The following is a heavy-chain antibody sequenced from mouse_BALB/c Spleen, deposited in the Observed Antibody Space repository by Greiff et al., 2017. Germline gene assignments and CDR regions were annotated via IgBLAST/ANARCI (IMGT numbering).Heavy chain of an antibody. CDR3: TRDNYDYDENYYAMDY. Sequence: EVKLVESGGGLVKPGGSLKLSCAASGFTFSSYAMSWVRQSPEKRLEWVAEISSGGSYTYYPDSVKGRFTISRDNAKNTLYLQMSSLKSEDTAMYYCTRDNYDYDENYYAMDYWGQGTSVTVSS. CDR1: GFTFSSYA. J-gene: IGHJ4*01. V-gene: IGHV5-6-4*01. CDR2: ISSGGSYT. D-gene: IGHD2-4*01.